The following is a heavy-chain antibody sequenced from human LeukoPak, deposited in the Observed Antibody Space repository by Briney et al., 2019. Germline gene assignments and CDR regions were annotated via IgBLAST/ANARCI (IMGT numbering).Heavy chain of an antibody. Sequence: SETLSLTCNVSGGSISSSDYYWGWIRQPPGRRLEWIGTIYYSGSTSYNPSLKGRVTMSVDTSKNQFSLKLNSVTAADTAVYYCARHHRSGYYEVDYWRQGTLVTVSS. CDR3: ARHHRSGYYEVDY. V-gene: IGHV4-39*01. CDR2: IYYSGST. D-gene: IGHD6-25*01. J-gene: IGHJ4*02. CDR1: GGSISSSDYY.